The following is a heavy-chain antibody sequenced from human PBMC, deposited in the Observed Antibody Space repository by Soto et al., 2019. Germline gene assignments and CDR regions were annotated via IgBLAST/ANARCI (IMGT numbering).Heavy chain of an antibody. D-gene: IGHD3-22*01. CDR3: ARAMSGGMDV. CDR2: IYYSGST. Sequence: SETLALTCTVAGGSISSGDYDWSWIRQPPGKGLEWIGYIYYSGSTYYNPSLKSRVTISVDTSKNQFSLKLSSVTAADTAVYYCARAMSGGMDVWGQGTTVTVSS. V-gene: IGHV4-30-4*01. J-gene: IGHJ6*02. CDR1: GGSISSGDYD.